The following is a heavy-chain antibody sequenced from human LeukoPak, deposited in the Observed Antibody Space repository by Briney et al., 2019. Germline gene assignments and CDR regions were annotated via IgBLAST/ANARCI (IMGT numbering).Heavy chain of an antibody. D-gene: IGHD3-16*01. CDR3: ASPGGGPTDY. CDR2: IYYSGST. J-gene: IGHJ4*02. Sequence: SETLSLTCTVSGSSISSGGYYWGWIRQPPGKGLEWIGSIYYSGSTYYNPSLKSRITISVNTSKNQFTLKLSSVTAADSAVYYCASPGGGPTDYWGQGTLVTVSS. CDR1: GSSISSGGYY. V-gene: IGHV4-39*01.